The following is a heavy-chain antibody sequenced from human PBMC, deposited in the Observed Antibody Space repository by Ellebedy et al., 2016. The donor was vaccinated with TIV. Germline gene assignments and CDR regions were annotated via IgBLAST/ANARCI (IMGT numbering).Heavy chain of an antibody. Sequence: PGGSLRLSCVASGFALRSHWMSWVRQAPGKGLEWVANIMQDGSEKYYVDSVKGRFTISRDNAKNTLYLQINSLRAEDTAVYHCARVGGYSYGYCGMDVWGQGTTVTVSS. CDR2: IMQDGSEK. CDR1: GFALRSHW. V-gene: IGHV3-7*01. J-gene: IGHJ6*02. CDR3: ARVGGYSYGYCGMDV. D-gene: IGHD5-18*01.